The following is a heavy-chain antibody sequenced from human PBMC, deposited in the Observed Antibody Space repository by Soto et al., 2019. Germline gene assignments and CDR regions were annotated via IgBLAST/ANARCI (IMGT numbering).Heavy chain of an antibody. CDR2: IYYSGST. CDR3: AREGGQTYDFWSGYSTNWFDP. Sequence: QVQLQESGPGLVKPSETLSLTCTVSGGSISSYYWSWIRQPPGKGLEWIGYIYYSGSTNYNPSLKSRVTRSVDTSKNQFSLKLSSVTAADTAVYYCAREGGQTYDFWSGYSTNWFDPWGQGTLVTVSS. D-gene: IGHD3-3*01. CDR1: GGSISSYY. J-gene: IGHJ5*02. V-gene: IGHV4-59*01.